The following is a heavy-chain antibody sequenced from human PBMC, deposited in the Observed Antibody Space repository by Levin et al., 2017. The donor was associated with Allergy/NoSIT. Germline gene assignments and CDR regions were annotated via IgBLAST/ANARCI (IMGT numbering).Heavy chain of an antibody. D-gene: IGHD3-9*01. CDR3: ARGGKILTGYWSRHVSYYFDY. CDR1: GYTFTSYG. CDR2: ISAYNGNT. J-gene: IGHJ4*02. V-gene: IGHV1-18*01. Sequence: GASVKVSCKASGYTFTSYGISWVRQAPGQGLEWMGWISAYNGNTNYAQKLQGRVTMTTDTSTSTAYMELRSLRSDDTAVYYCARGGKILTGYWSRHVSYYFDYWGQGTLVTVSS.